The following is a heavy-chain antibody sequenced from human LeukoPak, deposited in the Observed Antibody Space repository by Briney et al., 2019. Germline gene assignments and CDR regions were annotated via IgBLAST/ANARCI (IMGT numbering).Heavy chain of an antibody. CDR3: AKGTDFWSGPSFDY. CDR1: GITFSSYA. J-gene: IGHJ4*02. Sequence: PGGSLRLSCAASGITFSSYAMSWVRQAPGKGLEWVSAISGSGGSTYYADSVKGRFTISRDNSKNTLYLQMNSLRAEDTAVYYCAKGTDFWSGPSFDYWGQGTLVTVSS. V-gene: IGHV3-23*01. D-gene: IGHD3-3*01. CDR2: ISGSGGST.